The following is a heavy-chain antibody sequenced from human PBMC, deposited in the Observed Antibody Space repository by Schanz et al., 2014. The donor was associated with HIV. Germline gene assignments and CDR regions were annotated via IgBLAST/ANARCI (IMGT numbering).Heavy chain of an antibody. V-gene: IGHV3-30*03. Sequence: QVQRVESGGGLVQPGGSLRLSCAGSGFTFSTYGMHWVRQGPGKGLEWVAFISYDGSNKYYADSVKGRFTISRDNSKNTLYLQMNSLRGEDTAVYYCARVANWDYYGMDVWGRGTTVTVSS. J-gene: IGHJ6*02. D-gene: IGHD3-16*01. CDR1: GFTFSTYG. CDR2: ISYDGSNK. CDR3: ARVANWDYYGMDV.